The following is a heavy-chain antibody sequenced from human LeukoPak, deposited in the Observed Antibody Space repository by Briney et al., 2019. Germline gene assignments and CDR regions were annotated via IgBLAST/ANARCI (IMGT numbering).Heavy chain of an antibody. CDR2: IRYDGSNK. Sequence: GGSLRLSCAASGFTFSSYSMNWVRQAPGKGLEWVAFIRYDGSNKYYADSVKGRFTISRDNSKNTLYLQMNSLRAEDTAVYYCAKDLRSMVRGVIRSSYYFDYWGQGTLVTVSS. J-gene: IGHJ4*02. CDR1: GFTFSSYS. V-gene: IGHV3-30*02. CDR3: AKDLRSMVRGVIRSSYYFDY. D-gene: IGHD3-10*01.